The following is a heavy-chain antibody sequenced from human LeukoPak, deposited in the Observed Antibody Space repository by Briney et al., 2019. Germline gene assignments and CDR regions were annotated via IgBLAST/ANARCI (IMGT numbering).Heavy chain of an antibody. CDR2: INHSGST. CDR3: AGGGVLGFDY. CDR1: GGSFSGYY. V-gene: IGHV4-34*01. J-gene: IGHJ4*02. D-gene: IGHD3-16*01. Sequence: SETLSLTCAVYGGSFSGYYWSWIRQPPGKGLEWIGEINHSGSTNYNPSLKSRVTISVDTSKNQFSLKLSSVTAADTAVYYCAGGGVLGFDYWGQGTLVTVSS.